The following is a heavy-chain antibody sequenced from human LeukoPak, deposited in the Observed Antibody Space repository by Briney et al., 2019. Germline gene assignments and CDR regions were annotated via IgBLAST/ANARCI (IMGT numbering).Heavy chain of an antibody. CDR1: GFTFITYA. Sequence: GGSLRLSCAASGFTFITYAMTWVRQAPGKGLDWVSVISNGGVSTYYADSVKGRFTISIDNSKNTLYLEMNSLRAEDTALYYCAKLSSVSSPDFDYWGQGTLVTVSS. CDR2: ISNGGVST. J-gene: IGHJ4*02. V-gene: IGHV3-23*01. CDR3: AKLSSVSSPDFDY. D-gene: IGHD2-2*01.